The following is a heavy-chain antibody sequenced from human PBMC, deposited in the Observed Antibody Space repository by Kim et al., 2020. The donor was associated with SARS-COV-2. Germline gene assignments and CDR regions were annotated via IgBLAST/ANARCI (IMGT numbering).Heavy chain of an antibody. Sequence: GGSLRLSCAASGVTFSSCAIHWVRQAPGKGLEWVAVISYDGSNKNYADSVKGRFTISRDNSKNTLYLQMNSLRAEDTALYYCARDPGSRLRGLTCSYYGMDVWGQGATVTVSS. V-gene: IGHV3-30-3*01. CDR2: ISYDGSNK. CDR3: ARDPGSRLRGLTCSYYGMDV. CDR1: GVTFSSCA. D-gene: IGHD3-10*01. J-gene: IGHJ6*02.